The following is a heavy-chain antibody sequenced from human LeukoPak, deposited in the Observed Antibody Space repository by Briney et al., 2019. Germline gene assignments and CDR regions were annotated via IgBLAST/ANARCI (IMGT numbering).Heavy chain of an antibody. CDR1: GFSFSEYY. J-gene: IGHJ3*02. V-gene: IGHV3-11*03. CDR2: LSSSGRYT. CDR3: ARHSEGPVNDAFDI. Sequence: GGSLRLSCAASGFSFSEYYMTWIRQALGKGLEWVSNLSSSGRYTNYADSVRGRFTISRDNAKKSLYLQMNSLRAEDTAVYYCARHSEGPVNDAFDIWGQGTKVTVSS. D-gene: IGHD2-2*01.